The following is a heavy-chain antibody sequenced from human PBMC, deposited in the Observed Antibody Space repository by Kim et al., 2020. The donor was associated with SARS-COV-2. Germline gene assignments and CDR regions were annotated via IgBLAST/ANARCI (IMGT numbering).Heavy chain of an antibody. Sequence: YADSVKGRFTISRDNSKNMLYLQMNSLRPEDTAVYYCATDLITFGGPPPGGWGQGTLVTVSS. CDR3: ATDLITFGGPPPGG. V-gene: IGHV3-33*01. J-gene: IGHJ4*02. D-gene: IGHD3-16*01.